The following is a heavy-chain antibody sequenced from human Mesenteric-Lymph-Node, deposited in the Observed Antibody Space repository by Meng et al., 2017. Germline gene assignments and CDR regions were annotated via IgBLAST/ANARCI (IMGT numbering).Heavy chain of an antibody. J-gene: IGHJ4*02. V-gene: IGHV3-21*01. CDR2: ISSTATNI. CDR1: RFIFSGLT. CDR3: AKGTLAHCSGETCYPFDY. Sequence: PGEAGGGLVKPGGSLGLSFSASRFIFSGLTMNWVRQAPGKGLEWVSSISSTATNIFYADSVKGRFIISRDNAKNSLYLQMNSLRGEDTAVYYCAKGTLAHCSGETCYPFDYWGQGTLVTVSS. D-gene: IGHD2-15*01.